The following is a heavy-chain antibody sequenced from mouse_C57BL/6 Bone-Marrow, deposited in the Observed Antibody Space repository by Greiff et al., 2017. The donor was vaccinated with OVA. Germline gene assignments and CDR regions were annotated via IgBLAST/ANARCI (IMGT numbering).Heavy chain of an antibody. J-gene: IGHJ1*03. V-gene: IGHV6-6*01. Sequence: EVQRVESGGGLVQPGGSMKLSCAASGFTFSDAWMDWVRQSPEKGLEWVAEIRNKANNHATYYAESVKGRFTISRDDSKSSVYLQMNSVRAEDTGIYYCTSIHYYGSSYWYFDVWGTGTTVTVSS. D-gene: IGHD1-1*01. CDR2: IRNKANNHAT. CDR1: GFTFSDAW. CDR3: TSIHYYGSSYWYFDV.